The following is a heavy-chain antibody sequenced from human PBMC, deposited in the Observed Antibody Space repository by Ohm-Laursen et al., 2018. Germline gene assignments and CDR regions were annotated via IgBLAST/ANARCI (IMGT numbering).Heavy chain of an antibody. Sequence: TQTLTLTRTVSGFSLSNARMGVSWIRQPPGKALEWLAHIFSNDEKSYSTSLKSRLTISKDTSKSQVVLTMTNMDPVDTATYYCARMKISGYSYGLLAYYYGMDVWGQGTTVTVSS. CDR1: GFSLSNARMG. J-gene: IGHJ6*02. V-gene: IGHV2-26*01. CDR2: IFSNDEK. CDR3: ARMKISGYSYGLLAYYYGMDV. D-gene: IGHD5-18*01.